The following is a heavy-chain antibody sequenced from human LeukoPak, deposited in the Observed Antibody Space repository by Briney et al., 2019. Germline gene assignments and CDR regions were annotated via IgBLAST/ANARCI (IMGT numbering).Heavy chain of an antibody. CDR3: ARAVPGFDS. J-gene: IGHJ4*02. CDR1: GFTFSDFT. Sequence: GGSLRLSCAGSGFTFSDFTINWVRQAPGKGLEWVSCIGGSSDSCIYYADSVRGRFTISRDNAKNSVYLQMDSLRAEDTALYYCARAVPGFDSWGQGTLVTVSS. CDR2: IGGSSDSCI. V-gene: IGHV3-21*01.